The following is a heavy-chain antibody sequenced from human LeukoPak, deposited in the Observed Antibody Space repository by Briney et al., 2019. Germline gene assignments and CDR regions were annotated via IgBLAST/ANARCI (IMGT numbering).Heavy chain of an antibody. Sequence: QPGRSLRLSCAASGFTFDDYAMHWVRQAPGKGLEWVSGISWNSGGIGYADSVKGRFTISRDNAKNSLYLQMNSLRAEDTALYYCAKSSYGYCSGGSCYVPGAFDIWGQGTMVTVSS. D-gene: IGHD2-15*01. CDR2: ISWNSGGI. CDR1: GFTFDDYA. V-gene: IGHV3-9*01. CDR3: AKSSYGYCSGGSCYVPGAFDI. J-gene: IGHJ3*02.